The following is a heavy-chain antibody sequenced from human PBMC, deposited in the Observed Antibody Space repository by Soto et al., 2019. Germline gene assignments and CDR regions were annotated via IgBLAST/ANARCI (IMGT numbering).Heavy chain of an antibody. D-gene: IGHD6-19*01. Sequence: GASVKVSCKVSGYTLTELSMHWVRQAPGKGLEWMGGFDPEDGETIYAQKFQGRVTMTTDTSTSTAYMELRSLRSDDTAVYYCARWGIAVAGNNWFDPWGQGTLVTVSS. J-gene: IGHJ5*02. V-gene: IGHV1-24*01. CDR2: FDPEDGET. CDR3: ARWGIAVAGNNWFDP. CDR1: GYTLTELS.